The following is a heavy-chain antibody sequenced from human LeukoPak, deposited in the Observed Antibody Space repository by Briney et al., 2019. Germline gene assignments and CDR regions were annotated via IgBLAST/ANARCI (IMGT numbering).Heavy chain of an antibody. D-gene: IGHD3-10*01. J-gene: IGHJ4*02. CDR1: GYTFTSYD. Sequence: ASVKVSCKASGYTFTSYDISRVRQAPGQGLEWMGWISAYNGNTNYAQKLQGRVTMTTDTFTTTAYMELRSLRSDDTAVYYCARDLFSGSGSHSGYWGQGTLVTVSS. V-gene: IGHV1-18*04. CDR2: ISAYNGNT. CDR3: ARDLFSGSGSHSGY.